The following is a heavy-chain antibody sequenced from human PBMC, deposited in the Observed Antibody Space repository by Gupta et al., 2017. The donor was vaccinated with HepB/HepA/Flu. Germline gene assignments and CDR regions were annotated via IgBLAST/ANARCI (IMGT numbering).Heavy chain of an antibody. D-gene: IGHD6-19*01. Sequence: VQLVESGGGLVQSGGSLRLSCAASAFTVRSYYMSWVRQAPGKGLEWVSVLYSGGNTYYADSLKGRFTISRDNSRNTLYLQMYSLRAEDTAVYYCARVSAGTLDFDYWGQGTLVTVSS. J-gene: IGHJ4*02. V-gene: IGHV3-66*01. CDR2: LYSGGNT. CDR1: AFTVRSYY. CDR3: ARVSAGTLDFDY.